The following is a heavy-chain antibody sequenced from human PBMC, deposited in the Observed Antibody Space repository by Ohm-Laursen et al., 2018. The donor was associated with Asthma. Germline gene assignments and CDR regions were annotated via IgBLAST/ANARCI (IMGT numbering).Heavy chain of an antibody. Sequence: SLRLSCAASGFTFSSYDMHWVRQATGKGLEWVSAIGTAGDPYYPDSVKGRFTISRDNSKNTLYLQMNSLRAEDTAVYYCARDVMEWYLPAFDFWGQGTLVTVSS. V-gene: IGHV3-13*05. CDR3: ARDVMEWYLPAFDF. D-gene: IGHD3-3*01. CDR2: IGTAGDP. J-gene: IGHJ4*02. CDR1: GFTFSSYD.